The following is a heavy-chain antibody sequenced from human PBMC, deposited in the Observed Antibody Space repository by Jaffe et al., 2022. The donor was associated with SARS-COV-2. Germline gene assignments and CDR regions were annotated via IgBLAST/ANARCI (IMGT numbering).Heavy chain of an antibody. CDR2: ISSDSKTV. D-gene: IGHD3-10*01. CDR1: GFSLKTHT. V-gene: IGHV3-48*02. CDR3: ARGYASGNYYN. J-gene: IGHJ4*02. Sequence: EVQLVESGGGLVQPGTSLRLSCAGSGFSLKTHTMSWIRQAPGKGLEWVAYISSDSKTVKYADSLKGRFTASRDNANNSVFLQMNSLRDEDTAVYYCARGYASGNYYNWGQGTLVTVSS.